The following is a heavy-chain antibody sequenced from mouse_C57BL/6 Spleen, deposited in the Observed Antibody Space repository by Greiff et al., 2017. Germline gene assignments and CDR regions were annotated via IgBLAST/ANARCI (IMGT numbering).Heavy chain of an antibody. CDR3: ARRAYYYGSSFPYAMDD. V-gene: IGHV8-12*01. CDR1: GFSLSTSGMG. J-gene: IGHJ4*01. Sequence: QVTLKESGPGILQSSQTLSLTCSFSGFSLSTSGMGVSWIRQPSGQGLEWLAHIYWVDDKRSHTSLMSRLTISKDTSRNQVFRKITSVDTADTATYYWARRAYYYGSSFPYAMDDWGQGTSVTVSS. CDR2: IYWVDDK. D-gene: IGHD1-1*01.